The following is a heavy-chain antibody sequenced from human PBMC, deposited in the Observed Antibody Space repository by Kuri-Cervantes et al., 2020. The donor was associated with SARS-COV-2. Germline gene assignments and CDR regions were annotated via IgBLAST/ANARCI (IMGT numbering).Heavy chain of an antibody. Sequence: ESLKISCAVYGGSFSGSYWSWIRQPPGKGLEWIGEINHSGSTNYNPSLKSRVTISVDTSKNQFSLKLSSVTAADTAVYYCARHRPTSGYFQHWGQGTLVTVSS. CDR3: ARHRPTSGYFQH. CDR2: INHSGST. CDR1: GGSFSGSY. V-gene: IGHV4-34*01. J-gene: IGHJ1*01. D-gene: IGHD2-2*01.